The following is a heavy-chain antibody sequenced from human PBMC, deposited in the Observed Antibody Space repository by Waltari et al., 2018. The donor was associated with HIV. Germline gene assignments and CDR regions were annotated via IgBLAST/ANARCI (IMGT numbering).Heavy chain of an antibody. CDR1: GGSISSYH. CDR2: IYYSGST. Sequence: QVQLQESGPGLVKPSETLSLTCTVSGGSISSYHWSWIRQPPGKGLEWIGYIYYSGSTNYNPSLKSRVTISVDTSKNQFSLKLSSVTAADTAVYYCARDYYDSSGYYYGYSPWGQGTLVTVSS. CDR3: ARDYYDSSGYYYGYSP. D-gene: IGHD3-22*01. V-gene: IGHV4-59*01. J-gene: IGHJ5*02.